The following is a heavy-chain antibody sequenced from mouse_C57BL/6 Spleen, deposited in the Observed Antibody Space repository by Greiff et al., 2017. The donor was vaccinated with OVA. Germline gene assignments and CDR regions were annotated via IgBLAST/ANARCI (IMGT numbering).Heavy chain of an antibody. J-gene: IGHJ2*01. CDR2: ISYDGSN. Sequence: EVQLQESGPGLVKPSQSLSLTCSVTGYSITSGYYWNWIRQFPGNKLEWMGYISYDGSNNYNPSLKNRISLTRDTSKNQFFLKLNSVTTEDTATYYCARGRYYGSSPCYFDYWGQGTTLTVSS. V-gene: IGHV3-6*01. CDR1: GYSITSGYY. D-gene: IGHD1-1*01. CDR3: ARGRYYGSSPCYFDY.